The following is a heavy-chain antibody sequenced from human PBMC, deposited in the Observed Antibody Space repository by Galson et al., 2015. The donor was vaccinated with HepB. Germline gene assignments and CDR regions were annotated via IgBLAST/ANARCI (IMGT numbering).Heavy chain of an antibody. Sequence: SVKVSCKASGFNFTSSAMQWVRQARGQRLEWIGWIVVGSGNTKDAQKFQERVTITRDMSTRTAYMELSSLRSEDTAVYYCVAGIVGTTTPDFDSWGQGTLVTVSS. CDR3: VAGIVGTTTPDFDS. CDR1: GFNFTSSA. V-gene: IGHV1-58*02. CDR2: IVVGSGNT. D-gene: IGHD1-26*01. J-gene: IGHJ4*02.